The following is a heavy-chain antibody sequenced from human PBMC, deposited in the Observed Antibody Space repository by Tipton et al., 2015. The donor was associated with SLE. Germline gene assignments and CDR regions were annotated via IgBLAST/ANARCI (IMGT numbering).Heavy chain of an antibody. D-gene: IGHD3-10*01. CDR1: GGSIASDY. CDR3: ARGSPYYYGWGP. CDR2: IYISGST. V-gene: IGHV4-4*07. Sequence: GLVKPSETLSLTCTISGGSIASDYWSWIRQPAGQGLEWIGRIYISGSTNYSPSLKSRVTISVDTSKNQFSLKLSSVTATDTAVYYCARGSPYYYGWGPWGQGTLVTVSS. J-gene: IGHJ5*02.